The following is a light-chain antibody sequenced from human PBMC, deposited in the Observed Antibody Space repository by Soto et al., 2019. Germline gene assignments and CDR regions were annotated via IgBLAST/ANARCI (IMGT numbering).Light chain of an antibody. J-gene: IGKJ4*01. CDR3: QQGNAWPLT. CDR2: DTS. CDR1: QSVSSY. V-gene: IGKV3-11*01. Sequence: EIVLTQSPATLSLSPGERATLSCRASQSVSSYLAWYQQKPGQAPRVLIYDTSNRAGGVPARLCGSGSATDFSLTINRLEPEDFAVYSWQQGNAWPLTFGGGTKVEIK.